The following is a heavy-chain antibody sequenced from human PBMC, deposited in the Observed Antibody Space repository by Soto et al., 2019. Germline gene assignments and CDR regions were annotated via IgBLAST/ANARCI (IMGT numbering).Heavy chain of an antibody. CDR2: IYVTGAV. J-gene: IGHJ5*02. Sequence: PSETLYITCSVSGAALNSGNYYWSWIRQVPGKGLEWIGHIYVTGAVDYNPSLRDRITISQDTSERQFSLNLRLVTAADTAVYYCARLRIATNNYKWFDPWGQGTLVTVSS. CDR3: ARLRIATNNYKWFDP. D-gene: IGHD2-21*01. CDR1: GAALNSGNYY. V-gene: IGHV4-31*03.